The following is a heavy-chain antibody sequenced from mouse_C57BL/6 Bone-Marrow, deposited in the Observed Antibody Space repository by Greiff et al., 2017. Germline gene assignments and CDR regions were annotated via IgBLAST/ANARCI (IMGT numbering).Heavy chain of an antibody. Sequence: EVQGVESGGGLVKPGGSLKLSCAASGFTFSSYAMSWVRQTPEKRLEWVATISDGGSYTYYPDNVKGRFTISRDNAKNNLYLQMSHLKSEDTAMYYCARGEYWGQGTTLTVSS. V-gene: IGHV5-4*01. J-gene: IGHJ2*01. CDR2: ISDGGSYT. CDR3: ARGEY. CDR1: GFTFSSYA.